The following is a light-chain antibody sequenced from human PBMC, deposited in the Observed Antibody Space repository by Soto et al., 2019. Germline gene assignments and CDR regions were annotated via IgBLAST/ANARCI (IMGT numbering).Light chain of an antibody. J-gene: IGLJ3*02. CDR3: SSYAGSNNLRM. V-gene: IGLV2-8*01. CDR2: EVN. Sequence: QSALTQPPSASGSPGQSVTISCAGTSSDVGGYDYVSWYQQHPGKAPKLIIYEVNKRPSGVPDRFSGSKSANTASLTVSGLQAEDKADYYCSSYAGSNNLRMFGGGTKVTVL. CDR1: SSDVGGYDY.